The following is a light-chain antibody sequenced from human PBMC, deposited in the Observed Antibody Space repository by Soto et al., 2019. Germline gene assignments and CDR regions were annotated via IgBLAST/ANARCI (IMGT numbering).Light chain of an antibody. Sequence: DIQLTQSPSSLSASVGDRVTITCRTSQSITNWLAWYQQRPGKAPKLLIYDASSLQSAVPSRFSGSGSGTYFTLTISSLQPEDFATYYCQQTYTLPLTFGGGTKVDIK. CDR3: QQTYTLPLT. CDR2: DAS. V-gene: IGKV1-39*01. J-gene: IGKJ4*01. CDR1: QSITNW.